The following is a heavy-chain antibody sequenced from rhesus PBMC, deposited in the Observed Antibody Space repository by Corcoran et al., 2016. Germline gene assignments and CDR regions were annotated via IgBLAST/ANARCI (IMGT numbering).Heavy chain of an antibody. Sequence: QVQLQESGPGLVKPSETLSLTCAVSGGSVSSSNWWSWIRQPPGKGLEWIGYISGSSGSTYYNPSLTSRVTISTDTSKNQFSLKLSSVTAADTAVYYCARVPGYFEFWGQGALVTVSS. V-gene: IGHV4-65*01. CDR3: ARVPGYFEF. CDR1: GGSVSSSNW. CDR2: ISGSSGST. J-gene: IGHJ1*01.